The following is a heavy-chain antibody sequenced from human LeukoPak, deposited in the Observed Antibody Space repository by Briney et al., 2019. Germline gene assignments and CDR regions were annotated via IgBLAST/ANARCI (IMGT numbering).Heavy chain of an antibody. V-gene: IGHV4-39*01. CDR3: ARGLKRPRRYNWFDP. Sequence: SETLSLTCTVSGGSTSSNYYWGWIRQPPGKDLEWIGSIYYSGSTYYNPSLKSRVTISVDTSKNQFSLKLSSVTAADTAVYYCARGLKRPRRYNWFDPWGQGTLVTVSS. J-gene: IGHJ5*02. D-gene: IGHD4-17*01. CDR2: IYYSGST. CDR1: GGSTSSNYY.